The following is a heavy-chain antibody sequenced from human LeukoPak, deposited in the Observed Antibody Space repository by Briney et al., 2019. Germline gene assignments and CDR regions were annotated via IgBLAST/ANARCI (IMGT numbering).Heavy chain of an antibody. D-gene: IGHD3-9*01. CDR3: ARDRRGRLGLTLMYYYYGMDV. CDR1: GYTFTSYY. CDR2: INPSGGST. J-gene: IGHJ6*02. Sequence: ASVKVSSKASGYTFTSYYMHWVRQAPGQGREWMGIINPSGGSTSYAQKFQGRVTMTRDTSTSTVYMELSSLSSAGTAVYYCARDRRGRLGLTLMYYYYGMDVWGQGTTVTVSS. V-gene: IGHV1-46*01.